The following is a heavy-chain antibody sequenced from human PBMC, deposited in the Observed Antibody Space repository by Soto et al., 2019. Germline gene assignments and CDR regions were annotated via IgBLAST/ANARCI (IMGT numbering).Heavy chain of an antibody. D-gene: IGHD1-26*01. CDR1: GFTFRSCA. V-gene: IGHV3-23*01. Sequence: GGSLRLSCAASGFTFRSCAMSWVRQAPGKGLEWVSAISGGGDSTYYADSVKGRFTISRDNSKNTLYLKMNSLRAEDTAVYYCAKAATDPFSQYYFDYWGQGTLVTVSS. CDR3: AKAATDPFSQYYFDY. J-gene: IGHJ4*02. CDR2: ISGGGDST.